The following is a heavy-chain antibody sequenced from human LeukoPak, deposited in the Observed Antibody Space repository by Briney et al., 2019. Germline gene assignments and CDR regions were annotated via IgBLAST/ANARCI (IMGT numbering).Heavy chain of an antibody. CDR3: ARDPDILGYCSSTSCFGWFDP. J-gene: IGHJ5*02. CDR1: GFTFRSYW. CDR2: IKEDGSER. Sequence: GGSLRLSCAVSGFTFRSYWMSWVRQAPGKGLEWVANIKEDGSERYYVDSVKGRFTISRDNAKNSLYLQMNSLRAEDTAVYYCARDPDILGYCSSTSCFGWFDPWGQGTLVTVSS. V-gene: IGHV3-7*01. D-gene: IGHD2-2*01.